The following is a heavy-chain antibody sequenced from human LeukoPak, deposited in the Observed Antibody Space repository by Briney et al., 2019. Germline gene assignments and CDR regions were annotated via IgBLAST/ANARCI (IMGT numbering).Heavy chain of an antibody. Sequence: SGGGVVQPGGSLRLSCAASGFTFSSYGMHWVRQAPGKGLEWVSAISGSGGSTYYADSVKGRFTISRDNSKNTLYLQMNSLRAEDTAVYYCAKVEGYCGGDCYSDFLEYFQHWGQGTLVTVSS. D-gene: IGHD2-21*02. CDR2: ISGSGGST. CDR1: GFTFSSYG. V-gene: IGHV3-23*01. J-gene: IGHJ1*01. CDR3: AKVEGYCGGDCYSDFLEYFQH.